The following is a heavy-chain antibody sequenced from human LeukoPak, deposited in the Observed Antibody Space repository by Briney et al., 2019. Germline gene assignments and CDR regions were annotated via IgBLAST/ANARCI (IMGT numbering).Heavy chain of an antibody. Sequence: GGSLILSCATPGFTFDDYAMHSVRQAPGKGVEWVSLISWDGGSTYYADSVKGRFTISRDNSKNSLYLQMNSLKIEDNVLYYCAKDIRGSTSWYGLDYWGQGTLVTVPS. CDR3: AKDIRGSTSWYGLDY. CDR2: ISWDGGST. CDR1: GFTFDDYA. D-gene: IGHD6-13*01. J-gene: IGHJ4*02. V-gene: IGHV3-43D*03.